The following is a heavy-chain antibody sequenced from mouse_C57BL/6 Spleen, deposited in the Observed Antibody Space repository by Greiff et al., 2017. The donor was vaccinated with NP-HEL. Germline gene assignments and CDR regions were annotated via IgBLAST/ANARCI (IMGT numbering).Heavy chain of an antibody. Sequence: QVQLKQSGPGLVQPSQSLSITCTVSGFSLTSYGVHWVRQSPGKGLEWLGVIWSGGSTDYNAAFISRLSISKDNSKSQVFFKMNSLQADDTAIYYCARGWDRGYFDVWGTGTTVTVSS. V-gene: IGHV2-2*01. D-gene: IGHD4-1*01. J-gene: IGHJ1*03. CDR3: ARGWDRGYFDV. CDR2: IWSGGST. CDR1: GFSLTSYG.